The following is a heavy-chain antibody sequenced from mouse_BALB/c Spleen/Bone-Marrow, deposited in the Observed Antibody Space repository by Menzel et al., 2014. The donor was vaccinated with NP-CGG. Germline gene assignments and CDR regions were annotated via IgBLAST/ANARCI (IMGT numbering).Heavy chain of an antibody. CDR3: ARGSGTYVDD. CDR1: GYSITSGYY. D-gene: IGHD4-1*01. Sequence: VQLKDSGPGLVKPSQSLSLTCSVTGYSITSGYYWNWLRQFPGSKLAWMGYVTYDGSNNYHPSLNNRSSITRDTSKNQFFLKLKSVTTENTATYYCARGSGTYVDDWGAGTTVTVSA. J-gene: IGHJ1*01. CDR2: VTYDGSN. V-gene: IGHV3-6*02.